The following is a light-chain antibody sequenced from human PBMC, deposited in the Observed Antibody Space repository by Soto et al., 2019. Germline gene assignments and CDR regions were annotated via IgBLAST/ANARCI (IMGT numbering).Light chain of an antibody. CDR1: QSISSW. J-gene: IGKJ1*01. CDR3: QHYNSYPWT. Sequence: DIQMTQSPSTLSASVGDKVTITCRASQSISSWLAWYQQKPGKAPKLLIYKASTLESGVPSNFSGSGSGTEFTLNISSLQPEDFATYYCQHYNSYPWTFGQGTKVDVK. CDR2: KAS. V-gene: IGKV1-5*03.